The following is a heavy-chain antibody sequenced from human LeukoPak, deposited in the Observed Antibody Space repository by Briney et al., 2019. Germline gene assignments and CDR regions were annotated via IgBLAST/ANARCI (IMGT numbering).Heavy chain of an antibody. D-gene: IGHD5-12*01. CDR2: ISSSGSFL. CDR1: GFTFSSYA. J-gene: IGHJ4*02. V-gene: IGHV3-21*01. Sequence: TGGSLRLSCAASGFTFSSYAMYWVRQAPGKGLEWVSSISSSGSFLYYADSVKGRFTISRDNAKNSLYLQMNSLRVEDTAVYYCARFGYSGWNLENWGQGTLVTVSS. CDR3: ARFGYSGWNLEN.